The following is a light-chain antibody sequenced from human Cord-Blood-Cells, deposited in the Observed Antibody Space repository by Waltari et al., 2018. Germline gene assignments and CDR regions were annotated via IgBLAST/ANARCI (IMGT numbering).Light chain of an antibody. V-gene: IGLV2-23*03. Sequence: QSALTHPASVSGSPGQSITISCTGTSSAVGSYNLFSWYQQHPGKAPKLMIYEGSKRPSGVSNRFSGSKSGNTASLTISGLQAEDEADYYCCSYAGSSTFNYVFGTGTKVTVL. CDR2: EGS. J-gene: IGLJ1*01. CDR1: SSAVGSYNL. CDR3: CSYAGSSTFNYV.